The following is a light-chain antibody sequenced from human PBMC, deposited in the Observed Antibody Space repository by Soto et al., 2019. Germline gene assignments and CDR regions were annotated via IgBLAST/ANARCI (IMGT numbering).Light chain of an antibody. Sequence: QSALTQPASVSGSPGQSITISCTGTSSDVGAYNFVSWYQQYPGKAPKVMIYEVNNRPSGVSNRFSGSKSGNTASLTISGLQAEDEADYYCSSFTRSGTYVFGSGTKVTVL. CDR2: EVN. J-gene: IGLJ1*01. CDR1: SSDVGAYNF. CDR3: SSFTRSGTYV. V-gene: IGLV2-14*01.